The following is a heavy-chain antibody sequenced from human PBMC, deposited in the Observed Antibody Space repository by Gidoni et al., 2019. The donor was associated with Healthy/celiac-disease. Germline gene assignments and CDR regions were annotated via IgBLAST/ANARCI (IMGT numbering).Heavy chain of an antibody. V-gene: IGHV1-46*01. CDR1: GYTFTSYY. D-gene: IGHD6-19*01. Sequence: VQLVQSGAEVKKPGASVKVSCKASGYTFTSYYMHWVGQAPGQGLEWMGIINPSGGSTSYAQKCQGRVTMTRYTSTSTVYMELSSLRSEDTAVYYCARSKQWLAKEYYFDYWGQGTLVTVSS. CDR3: ARSKQWLAKEYYFDY. J-gene: IGHJ4*02. CDR2: INPSGGST.